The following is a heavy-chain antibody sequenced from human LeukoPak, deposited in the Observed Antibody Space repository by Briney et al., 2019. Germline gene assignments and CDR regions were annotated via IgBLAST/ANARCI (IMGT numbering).Heavy chain of an antibody. CDR1: GFTFSGSA. CDR2: IRSKANSYAT. V-gene: IGHV3-73*01. CDR3: TRPRITMIENWFDP. J-gene: IGHJ5*02. Sequence: GGSLKLSCAASGFTFSGSAMHWVRQASGKGLEWVGRIRSKANSYATAYAASVKGRFTISRDDSKDTAYLQMNSLKTEDTAVYYRTRPRITMIENWFDPWGQGTLVTVSS. D-gene: IGHD3-22*01.